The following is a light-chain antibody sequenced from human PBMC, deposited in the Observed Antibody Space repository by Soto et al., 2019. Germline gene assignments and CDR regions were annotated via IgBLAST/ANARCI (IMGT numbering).Light chain of an antibody. Sequence: IVMTQSPATMSVSPGYRATLSCWASQSVGRNLAWYQQKPGQAPRVLIYGASSRATGIPDRFSGSGSGTDFTLTIRSLKNEDFATYDGQQRFRSTITFGQGTRLEIK. CDR3: QQRFRSTIT. CDR1: QSVGRN. CDR2: GAS. V-gene: IGKV3D-15*01. J-gene: IGKJ5*01.